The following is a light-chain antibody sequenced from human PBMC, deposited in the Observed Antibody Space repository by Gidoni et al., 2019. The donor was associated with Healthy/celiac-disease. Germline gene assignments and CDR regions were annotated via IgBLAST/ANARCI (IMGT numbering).Light chain of an antibody. V-gene: IGKV1-9*01. Sequence: DIQLTQSPSFLSASVGDRVTITCRASQGISSYLAWYQQKPGKAPKLLIYAASTLQSGVPSRFSGSGSGTEFTLTISSLQPEDFATYYCQQLNSYLWTFXQGTKVEIK. J-gene: IGKJ1*01. CDR3: QQLNSYLWT. CDR1: QGISSY. CDR2: AAS.